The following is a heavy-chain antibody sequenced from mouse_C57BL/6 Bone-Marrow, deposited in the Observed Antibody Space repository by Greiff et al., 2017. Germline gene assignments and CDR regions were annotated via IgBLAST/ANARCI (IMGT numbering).Heavy chain of an antibody. CDR2: ISSGGSYT. Sequence: EVQGVESGGDLVKPGGSLKLSCAASGFTFSSYGMSWVRQTPDKRLEWVATISSGGSYTYYPDSVKGRFTISRDNAKNTLYLQMSSLKSEDTAMYYCARSIYYDYQDAMDYWGQGTSVTVSS. D-gene: IGHD2-4*01. J-gene: IGHJ4*01. CDR3: ARSIYYDYQDAMDY. CDR1: GFTFSSYG. V-gene: IGHV5-6*01.